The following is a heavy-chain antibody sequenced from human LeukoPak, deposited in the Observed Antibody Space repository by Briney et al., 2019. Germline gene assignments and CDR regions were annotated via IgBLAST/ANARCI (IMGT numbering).Heavy chain of an antibody. CDR2: IIPVLGSV. V-gene: IGHV1-69*08. D-gene: IGHD1-1*01. CDR3: ASATSWNWFDP. Sequence: SVKVSCKASGGTFTKWTLNWVRQAPGQGPEWMGRIIPVLGSVSYAQKFQGRVTITADKGTAYMELTNLRSEDMAVYYCASATSWNWFDPWGQGTLVTVSA. J-gene: IGHJ5*02. CDR1: GGTFTKWT.